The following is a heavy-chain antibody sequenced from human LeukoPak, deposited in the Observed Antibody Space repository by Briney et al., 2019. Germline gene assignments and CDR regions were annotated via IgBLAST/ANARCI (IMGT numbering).Heavy chain of an antibody. Sequence: GGSLRLSCEASGFTFDDYGMGWVRQAPGKGLEWVSGINWNGGSTDYADSVKGRFTISRDDSKNSLYLQMNSLRTEDTALYYCAKDIWGYDYGNFDYWGQGTLVTVSS. D-gene: IGHD5-18*01. CDR2: INWNGGST. V-gene: IGHV3-20*04. CDR1: GFTFDDYG. J-gene: IGHJ4*02. CDR3: AKDIWGYDYGNFDY.